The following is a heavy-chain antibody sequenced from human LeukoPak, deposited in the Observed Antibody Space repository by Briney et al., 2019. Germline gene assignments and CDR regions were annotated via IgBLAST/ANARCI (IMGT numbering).Heavy chain of an antibody. CDR3: ARGTDYYDSSDDAFDI. Sequence: GASVKVSCKASGYTFTSYGISWMRQAPGQGLEWMGWISAYNGNTNYAQRLQGRVTMTTDTSTSTAYMELRSLRSDDTAVYYCARGTDYYDSSDDAFDIWGQGTMVTVSS. CDR1: GYTFTSYG. V-gene: IGHV1-18*01. J-gene: IGHJ3*02. CDR2: ISAYNGNT. D-gene: IGHD3-22*01.